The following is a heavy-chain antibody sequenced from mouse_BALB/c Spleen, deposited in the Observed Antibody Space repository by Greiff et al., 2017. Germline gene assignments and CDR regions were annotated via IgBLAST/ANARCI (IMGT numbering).Heavy chain of an antibody. CDR2: INPSNGGT. D-gene: IGHD2-1*01. Sequence: QVQLQQPGAELVKPGASVKLSCKASGYTFTSYYMYWVKQRPGQGLEWIGGINPSNGGTNFNEKFKSKATLTVDKSSSTAYMQLSSLTSEDSAVYYCTRRDGNYAWFAYWGQGTLVTVSA. CDR1: GYTFTSYY. V-gene: IGHV1S81*02. J-gene: IGHJ3*01. CDR3: TRRDGNYAWFAY.